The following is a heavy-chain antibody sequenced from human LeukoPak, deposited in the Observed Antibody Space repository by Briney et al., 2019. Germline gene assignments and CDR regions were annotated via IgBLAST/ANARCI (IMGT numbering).Heavy chain of an antibody. CDR3: VSWGQYSSSWIDAFDI. Sequence: GEPLKISCKGSGYSFTSYWIGWVRQMPGKGLEWMGIIYPGDSDTRYSPSFQGQVTISADKSISTAYLQWSSLKASDIAMYYCVSWGQYSSSWIDAFDIWGQGTMVTVSS. D-gene: IGHD6-13*01. V-gene: IGHV5-51*01. J-gene: IGHJ3*02. CDR2: IYPGDSDT. CDR1: GYSFTSYW.